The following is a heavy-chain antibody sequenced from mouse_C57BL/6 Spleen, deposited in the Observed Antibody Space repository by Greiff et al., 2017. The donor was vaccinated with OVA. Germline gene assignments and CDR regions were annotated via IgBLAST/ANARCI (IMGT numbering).Heavy chain of an antibody. CDR2: IDPETGGT. V-gene: IGHV1-15*01. CDR1: GYTFTDYE. J-gene: IGHJ3*01. D-gene: IGHD1-1*01. CDR3: TRDTTNAY. Sequence: VQLQESGAELVRPGASVTLSCKASGYTFTDYEMHWVKQTPVHGLEWIGAIDPETGGTAYNQKCKGKAILTADKSSSTAYMELRSLTSEDSAVYYCTRDTTNAYWGQGTLVTVSA.